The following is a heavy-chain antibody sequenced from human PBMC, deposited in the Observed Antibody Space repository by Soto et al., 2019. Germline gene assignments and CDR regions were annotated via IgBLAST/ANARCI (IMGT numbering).Heavy chain of an antibody. D-gene: IGHD3-10*01. CDR1: GYTFTSYA. CDR3: ARVRGEELVEYAFDY. CDR2: INPSGGST. J-gene: IGHJ4*02. Sequence: ASVKVSCKASGYTFTSYAMHWVRQAPGQGLEWMGIINPSGGSTSYAQKFQGRVTMTRDTSTSTVYMELSSLRSEDTAVYYCARVRGEELVEYAFDYWGQGTPVTVSS. V-gene: IGHV1-46*01.